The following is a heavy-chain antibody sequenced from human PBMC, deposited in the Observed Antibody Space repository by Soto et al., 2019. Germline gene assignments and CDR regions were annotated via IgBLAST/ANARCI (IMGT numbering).Heavy chain of an antibody. V-gene: IGHV1-18*01. CDR2: ISAYNGNT. CDR1: GYTFTSYG. D-gene: IGHD6-13*01. Sequence: QVQLVQSGAEVKKPGASVKVSCKASGYTFTSYGISWVRQAPGQGLEWMGWISAYNGNTNYAQKLQGRVTMTPDTSTNTAYMELGHLRSDVTAVYYCASVIAAAAAFDYWGQGTLVTVSS. CDR3: ASVIAAAAAFDY. J-gene: IGHJ4*02.